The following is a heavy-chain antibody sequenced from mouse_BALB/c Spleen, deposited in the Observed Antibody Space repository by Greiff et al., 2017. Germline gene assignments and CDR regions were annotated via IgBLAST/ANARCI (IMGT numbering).Heavy chain of an antibody. V-gene: IGHV1S137*01. CDR1: GYTFTDYA. J-gene: IGHJ1*01. CDR3: ASHYGSSYDWYFDV. CDR2: ISTYYGDA. Sequence: VQLQQSGAELVRPGVSVTISCKGSGYTFTDYAMHWVKQSHAKSLEWIGVISTYYGDASYNQKFKGKATMTVDKSSSTAYMELARLTSEDSAIYYCASHYGSSYDWYFDVWGAGTTVTVSS. D-gene: IGHD1-1*01.